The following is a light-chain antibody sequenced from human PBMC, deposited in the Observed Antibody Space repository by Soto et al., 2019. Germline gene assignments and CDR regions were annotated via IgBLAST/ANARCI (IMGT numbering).Light chain of an antibody. CDR3: SSYSSGSTAVI. Sequence: QSALTQPASVSGSPGQSITISCTGSSSDIGDYNYVSWYQQHPAKAPKLIIYEVTNRPSGVSYRFSGSKSDNTASLTISGLQAEDEADYYCSSYSSGSTAVIFGGGTKLTVL. V-gene: IGLV2-14*01. CDR1: SSDIGDYNY. CDR2: EVT. J-gene: IGLJ2*01.